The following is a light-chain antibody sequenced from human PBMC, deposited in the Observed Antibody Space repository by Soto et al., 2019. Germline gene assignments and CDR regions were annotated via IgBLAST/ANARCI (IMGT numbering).Light chain of an antibody. J-gene: IGLJ2*01. CDR2: NDY. CDR1: TSNVGSNL. CDR3: AVWDDSLSGVV. V-gene: IGLV1-47*02. Sequence: QAVVAQPPSASGTPGQRVTISCSGSTSNVGSNLASWYQQLPGSAPKLLTYNDYERPSGVPDRFSGSKSGTSASLGISGLRSEDEADYFCAVWDDSLSGVVFGGGTKLTVL.